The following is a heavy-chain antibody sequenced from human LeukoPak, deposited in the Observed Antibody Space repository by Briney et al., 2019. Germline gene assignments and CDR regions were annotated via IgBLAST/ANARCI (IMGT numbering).Heavy chain of an antibody. J-gene: IGHJ4*02. V-gene: IGHV1-8*03. D-gene: IGHD3-22*01. CDR1: GYTFTSCD. Sequence: ASVKVSCKASGYTFTSCDINWVRQATGQGLEWMGWMNPNSGNTGYAQKFQGRVTITRNTSISTAYMELSSLRSEDTAVYYCARGGPRDYYEDYWGQGTLVTVSS. CDR2: MNPNSGNT. CDR3: ARGGPRDYYEDY.